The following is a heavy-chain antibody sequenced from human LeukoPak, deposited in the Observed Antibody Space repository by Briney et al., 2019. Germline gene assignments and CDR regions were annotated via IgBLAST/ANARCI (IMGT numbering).Heavy chain of an antibody. J-gene: IGHJ4*02. D-gene: IGHD6-6*01. V-gene: IGHV3-30-3*01. CDR1: GFTFSSYA. CDR3: ARGGSDRGYFDY. Sequence: GRSLRLSCAASGFTFSSYAMHWVRQAPGKGLEWVAVISYDGSNKYYADSVKGRFTISRDNSKNTLYLQMNSLRAEDTAVYYCARGGSDRGYFDYCGQGTLVTVSS. CDR2: ISYDGSNK.